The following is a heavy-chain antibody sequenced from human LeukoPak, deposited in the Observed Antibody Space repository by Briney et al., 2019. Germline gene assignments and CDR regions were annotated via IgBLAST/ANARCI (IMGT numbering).Heavy chain of an antibody. CDR2: IYHSGST. Sequence: SSQTLSLTCAVSGGSISSGGYSWSWIRQPPGKGLEWIGYIYHSGSTYYNPSLKSRVTISVDRSKNQFSLKLSSVTAADTAVYYCARVGIKTYYDFWSGYYTDNWFDPWGQGTLVTVSS. J-gene: IGHJ5*02. D-gene: IGHD3-3*01. CDR3: ARVGIKTYYDFWSGYYTDNWFDP. CDR1: GGSISSGGYS. V-gene: IGHV4-30-2*01.